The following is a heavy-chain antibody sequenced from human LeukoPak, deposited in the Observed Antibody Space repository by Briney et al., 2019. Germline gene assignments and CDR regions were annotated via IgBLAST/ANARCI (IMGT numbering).Heavy chain of an antibody. D-gene: IGHD6-13*01. CDR1: GGSFSGYY. CDR3: ARDSSSSPGY. CDR2: INHSGST. J-gene: IGHJ4*02. V-gene: IGHV4-34*01. Sequence: SETLSLTCAVYGGSFSGYYWSWIRQPPGKGLEWIGEINHSGSTNYNPSLKSRVTISVDTSKNQFSLKLSSVTAADTAVYYCARDSSSSPGYWGQGTLVTVSS.